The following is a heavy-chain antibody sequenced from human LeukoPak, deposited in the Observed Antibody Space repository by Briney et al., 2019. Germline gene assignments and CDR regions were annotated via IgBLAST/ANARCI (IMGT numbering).Heavy chain of an antibody. CDR1: GFTFSDYY. V-gene: IGHV3-11*01. CDR3: ARGGPYGDYSH. Sequence: GGSLRLSCAGSGFTFSDYYMTWIRQAPGKGLEWISYISSSGGTKYYADSVKGRFTISRDNAKNSMYLQMNSLRAEDTAVYYCARGGPYGDYSHWGQGTLVTVSS. D-gene: IGHD4-17*01. CDR2: ISSSGGTK. J-gene: IGHJ4*02.